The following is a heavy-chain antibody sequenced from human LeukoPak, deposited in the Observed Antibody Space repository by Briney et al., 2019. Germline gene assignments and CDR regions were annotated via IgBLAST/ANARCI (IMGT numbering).Heavy chain of an antibody. CDR1: GGSISSGGYY. V-gene: IGHV4-31*03. Sequence: SETLSLTCTVSGGSISSGGYYWRWIRQHPGKGLEWIVYIYYSGSTYYNPSLKSRVTISVDTSKNQFSLKLSSVTAADTAVYYCARTGAVAAQKRSYFDYWGQGTLVTVSS. CDR2: IYYSGST. CDR3: ARTGAVAAQKRSYFDY. J-gene: IGHJ4*02. D-gene: IGHD6-19*01.